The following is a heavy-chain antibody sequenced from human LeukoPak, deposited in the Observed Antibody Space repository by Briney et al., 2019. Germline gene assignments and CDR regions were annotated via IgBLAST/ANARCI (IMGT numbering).Heavy chain of an antibody. CDR3: AAQGYCSGGSCPNDAFDI. CDR1: GFTFSSHA. D-gene: IGHD2-15*01. J-gene: IGHJ3*02. Sequence: GGSLRLSCAASGFTFSSHAMSWVRQAPGKGLEWVSVIYSGGSTYYADSVKGRFTISRDNSKNTLYLQMNSLRAEDTAVYYCAAQGYCSGGSCPNDAFDIWGRGTMVTVSS. V-gene: IGHV3-66*01. CDR2: IYSGGST.